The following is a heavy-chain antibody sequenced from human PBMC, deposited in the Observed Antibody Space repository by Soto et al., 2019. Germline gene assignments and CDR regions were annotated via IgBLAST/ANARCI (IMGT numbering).Heavy chain of an antibody. CDR1: GGTFSSSA. CDR2: IIPIFGTA. D-gene: IGHD3-22*01. V-gene: IGHV1-69*01. Sequence: QVQLVQSGAEVKKPGSSVKVSCKASGGTFSSSAISWVRQAPGQGLEWMGGIIPIFGTANYAQKFQGRVTITSDQSTSTPYMDPSSQSSEDTAVYSCARGPRSDGYYDPFDPGGQGTLVTVSS. J-gene: IGHJ5*02. CDR3: ARGPRSDGYYDPFDP.